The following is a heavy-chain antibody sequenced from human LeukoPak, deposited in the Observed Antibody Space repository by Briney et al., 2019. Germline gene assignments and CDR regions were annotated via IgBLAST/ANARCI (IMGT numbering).Heavy chain of an antibody. CDR2: IYHSGST. Sequence: SETLSLTCAVSGGSISSSNWWSWVRQPPGKGLEWIGEIYHSGSTNYNPSLKSRVTISVDKSKNQFSLKLSSVTAADTAVYYCARYSSSNRRYYFDYWGQGTLVTVSS. J-gene: IGHJ4*02. CDR1: GGSISSSNW. V-gene: IGHV4-4*02. D-gene: IGHD6-6*01. CDR3: ARYSSSNRRYYFDY.